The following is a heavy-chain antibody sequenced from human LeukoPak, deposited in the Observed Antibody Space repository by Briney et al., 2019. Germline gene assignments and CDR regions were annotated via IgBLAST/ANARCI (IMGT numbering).Heavy chain of an antibody. D-gene: IGHD3-22*01. CDR1: GLTFSSFG. V-gene: IGHV3-33*01. CDR3: ARGVVDYYDSSGQVSGAFDI. Sequence: GSLRLFCAASGLTFSSFGMHRVRQAPGKGLEWVAVIWYDGSNKYYADSVKGRFTISRDNSKNTLYLQMNSLRAEDTAVYYCARGVVDYYDSSGQVSGAFDIWVQGTMVTVSS. CDR2: IWYDGSNK. J-gene: IGHJ3*02.